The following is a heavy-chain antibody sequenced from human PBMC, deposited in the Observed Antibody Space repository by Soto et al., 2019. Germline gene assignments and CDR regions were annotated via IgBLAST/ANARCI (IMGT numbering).Heavy chain of an antibody. Sequence: QLQLQESGSGLVKPSQTLSLTCAVSGGSISSGGYSWSWIRQPPGKGLEWIGYIYHSGGTYYNPSPKSRVTISVDRSKIHLSLKLSSVTAADTAVYYCARGGKTVTTFDYWGQGTLVTVSS. J-gene: IGHJ4*02. CDR1: GGSISSGGYS. D-gene: IGHD4-17*01. CDR3: ARGGKTVTTFDY. V-gene: IGHV4-30-2*01. CDR2: IYHSGGT.